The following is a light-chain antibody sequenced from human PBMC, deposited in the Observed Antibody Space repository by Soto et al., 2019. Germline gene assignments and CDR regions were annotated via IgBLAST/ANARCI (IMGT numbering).Light chain of an antibody. CDR1: SSDVGGYNY. J-gene: IGLJ1*01. V-gene: IGLV2-14*01. CDR3: DSYTSGSSYV. CDR2: DVS. Sequence: TQPASVSGSPGQSITISCTGTSSDVGGYNYVSWYQQHPGKAPKLMIYDVSYRPSGVSDRFSGSKSGNTASLTISGLQSEDEADYYCDSYTSGSSYVFGTGTKVTVL.